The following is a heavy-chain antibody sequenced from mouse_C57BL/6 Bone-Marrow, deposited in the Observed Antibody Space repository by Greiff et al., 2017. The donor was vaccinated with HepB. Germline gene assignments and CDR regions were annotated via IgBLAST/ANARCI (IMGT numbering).Heavy chain of an antibody. CDR1: GFNIKDDY. J-gene: IGHJ1*03. V-gene: IGHV14-4*01. CDR3: TTGQDGSSYDWYFDV. CDR2: IDPENGDT. D-gene: IGHD1-1*01. Sequence: EVKLVESGAELVRPGASVKLSCTASGFNIKDDYMHWVKQRPEQGLEWIGWIDPENGDTEYASKFQGKATITADTSSNTAYLQLSSLTSEDTAVYYCTTGQDGSSYDWYFDVWGTGTTVTVSS.